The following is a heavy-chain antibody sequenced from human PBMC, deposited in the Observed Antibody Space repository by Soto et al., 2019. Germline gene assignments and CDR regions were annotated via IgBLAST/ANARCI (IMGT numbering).Heavy chain of an antibody. Sequence: SETLSLTCTVSGGSISSGGYYWSWIRQPPGKGLEWIGYIYHSGSTYYNPSLKSRVTISVDRSKNHLSLRLTSVTAADTAVYYCASHPYSGTTHSSDYWGQGTLVTVSS. V-gene: IGHV4-30-2*01. CDR1: GGSISSGGYY. CDR3: ASHPYSGTTHSSDY. CDR2: IYHSGST. J-gene: IGHJ4*02. D-gene: IGHD1-26*01.